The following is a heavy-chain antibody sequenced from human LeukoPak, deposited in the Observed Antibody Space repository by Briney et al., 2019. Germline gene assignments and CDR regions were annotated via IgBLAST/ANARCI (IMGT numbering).Heavy chain of an antibody. Sequence: GGSLRLSCAASGFTFSSYSMNWVRQAPGKGLEWVSTISSSSSYIYYADSVKGRFTISRDNAKNSLYLQMNSLRAEDTAVYYCARARITGTTLPVDYWGQGTLVTVSS. V-gene: IGHV3-21*01. CDR2: ISSSSSYI. CDR1: GFTFSSYS. CDR3: ARARITGTTLPVDY. J-gene: IGHJ4*02. D-gene: IGHD1-20*01.